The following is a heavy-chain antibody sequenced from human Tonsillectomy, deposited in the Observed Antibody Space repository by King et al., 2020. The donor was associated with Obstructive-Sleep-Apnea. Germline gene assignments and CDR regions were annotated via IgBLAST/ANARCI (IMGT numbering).Heavy chain of an antibody. Sequence: VQLVEAGGGLVKPGGSLRLSCAASGFTFRDYNMSWIRQAPGKGLEWVSYIKNSGMTTYYADSVKGRFSISRDNAKNSLYLQMNSLTVGDTSVYYCARAVLDTYVDWPFDLWGRGTLVTVSS. CDR3: ARAVLDTYVDWPFDL. D-gene: IGHD5-18*01. CDR2: IKNSGMTT. J-gene: IGHJ2*01. V-gene: IGHV3-11*01. CDR1: GFTFRDYN.